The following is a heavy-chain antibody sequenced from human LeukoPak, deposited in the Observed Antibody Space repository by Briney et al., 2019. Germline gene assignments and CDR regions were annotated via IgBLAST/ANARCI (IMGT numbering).Heavy chain of an antibody. Sequence: SETLSLTCAVYGGSFSGYYWSWVRQPAGKGLEWIGRIYTSGNTNYNPSLKSRVTISLDTSKNQFSLKLTSVTAADTAVYYCARDRLWFGVDYWGQGTLLSVSS. J-gene: IGHJ4*02. CDR2: IYTSGNT. D-gene: IGHD3-10*01. CDR3: ARDRLWFGVDY. V-gene: IGHV4-4*07. CDR1: GGSFSGYY.